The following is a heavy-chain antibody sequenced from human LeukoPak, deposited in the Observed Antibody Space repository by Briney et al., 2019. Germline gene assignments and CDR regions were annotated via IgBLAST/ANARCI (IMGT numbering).Heavy chain of an antibody. J-gene: IGHJ4*02. CDR3: ARILDSAGGELGY. CDR1: GYTFTGYY. CDR2: INPNSGGT. V-gene: IGHV1-2*02. D-gene: IGHD1-26*01. Sequence: ASVKVSCKASGYTFTGYYMHWVRQAPGQGLEWMGWINPNSGGTNYAQKFQGRVTMTRDTSISTAYMELSRLRSDDTAVYYCARILDSAGGELGYWGQGTLVTVSS.